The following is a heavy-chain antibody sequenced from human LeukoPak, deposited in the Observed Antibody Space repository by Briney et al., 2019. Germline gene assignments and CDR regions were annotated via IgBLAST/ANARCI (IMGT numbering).Heavy chain of an antibody. CDR3: ARDAGEDIVVVPAAENYFDY. V-gene: IGHV1-18*01. CDR1: GYTFTSYG. CDR2: ISAYNGST. D-gene: IGHD2-2*01. Sequence: ASVKVSCKASGYTFTSYGISWVRQAPGQGLEWMGWISAYNGSTNYAQKLQGRVTMTTDTSTSTAYMELRSLRSDDTAVYYCARDAGEDIVVVPAAENYFDYWGQGTLVTVSS. J-gene: IGHJ4*02.